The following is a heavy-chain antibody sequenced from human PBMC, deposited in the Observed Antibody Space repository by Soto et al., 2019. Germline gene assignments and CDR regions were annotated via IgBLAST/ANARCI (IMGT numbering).Heavy chain of an antibody. D-gene: IGHD2-21*01. V-gene: IGHV4-4*02. CDR1: GCSVISSSW. Sequence: PXETLSLTCGVSGCSVISSSWWTWVRQSPVKGLEWLGEIYHAGSPNYNPSFQSRISISLDKSKNSFSLRLTSVTAADAAIYYCARGSSFRGDFDIWGQGTTVTVSS. J-gene: IGHJ3*02. CDR3: ARGSSFRGDFDI. CDR2: IYHAGSP.